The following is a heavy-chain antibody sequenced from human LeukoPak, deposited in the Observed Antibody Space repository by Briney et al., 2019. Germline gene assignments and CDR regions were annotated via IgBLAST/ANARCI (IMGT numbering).Heavy chain of an antibody. CDR1: GFTFSDYY. CDR2: ISSSSSYT. Sequence: GGSLRLSCAASGFTFSDYYMSWIRQAPGKGLEWVSYISSSSSYTNYADSVKGRFTIPRDNAKNSLYLQMNSLRAEDTAVYYCARVRYGSGSYPLYYFDYWGQGTLVTVSS. CDR3: ARVRYGSGSYPLYYFDY. D-gene: IGHD3-10*01. V-gene: IGHV3-11*06. J-gene: IGHJ4*02.